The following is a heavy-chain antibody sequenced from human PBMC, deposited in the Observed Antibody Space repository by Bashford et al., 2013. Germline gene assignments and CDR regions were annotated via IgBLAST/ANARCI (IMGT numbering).Heavy chain of an antibody. J-gene: IGHJ4*02. CDR2: IKSDGSST. Sequence: VRQAPGKGLVWVSRIKSDGSSTSYADSVKGRFTISRDNAKNTLYLQMNSLRAEDTAVYYCARDLGDPNDYWGQGTLVTVSS. V-gene: IGHV3-74*01. CDR3: ARDLGDPNDY. D-gene: IGHD3-16*01.